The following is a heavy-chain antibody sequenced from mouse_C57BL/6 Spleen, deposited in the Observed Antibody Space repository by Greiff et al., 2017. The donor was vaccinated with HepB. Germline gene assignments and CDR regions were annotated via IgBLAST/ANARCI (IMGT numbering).Heavy chain of an antibody. D-gene: IGHD3-2*02. CDR1: GFTFSDYY. CDR3: ARRDSSGYVLDY. Sequence: EVKLVESGGGLVQPGGSLKLSCAASGFTFSDYYMYWVRQTPEKRLEWVAYISNGGGSTYYPDTVKGRFTISRDNAKNTLYLQMSRLKSEDTAMYYCARRDSSGYVLDYWGQGTTLTVSS. V-gene: IGHV5-12*01. CDR2: ISNGGGST. J-gene: IGHJ2*01.